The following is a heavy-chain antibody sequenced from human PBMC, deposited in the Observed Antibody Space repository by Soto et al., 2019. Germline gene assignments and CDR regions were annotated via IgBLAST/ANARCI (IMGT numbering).Heavy chain of an antibody. D-gene: IGHD3-22*01. V-gene: IGHV3-30-3*01. CDR1: GFTFSSYA. Sequence: VGSLRLSCAASGFTFSSYAMHWVRQAPGKGLEWVAVISYDGSNKYYADSVKGRFTISRDNSKNTLYLQMNSLRAEDTAVYYCARVGYYDSSGYYDYWGQGTLVTVSS. J-gene: IGHJ4*02. CDR2: ISYDGSNK. CDR3: ARVGYYDSSGYYDY.